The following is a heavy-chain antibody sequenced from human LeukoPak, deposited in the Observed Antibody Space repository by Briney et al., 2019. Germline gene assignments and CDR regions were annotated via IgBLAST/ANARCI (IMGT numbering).Heavy chain of an antibody. V-gene: IGHV3-23*01. J-gene: IGHJ4*02. CDR1: GFTFSSYW. CDR3: AKEKKYYSSGWYDGNIDY. D-gene: IGHD6-19*01. Sequence: GGSLRLSCAASGFTFSSYWMSWVRQAPGKGLEWVSAISGSGGSTYYADSVKGRFTISRDNSKNTLYLQMNSLRAEDTAVYYCAKEKKYYSSGWYDGNIDYWGQGTLVTVSS. CDR2: ISGSGGST.